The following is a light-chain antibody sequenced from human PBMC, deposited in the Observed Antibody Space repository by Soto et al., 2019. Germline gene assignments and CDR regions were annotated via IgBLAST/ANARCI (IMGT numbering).Light chain of an antibody. CDR3: QQYNSYRLT. CDR2: DAS. CDR1: QSISSW. J-gene: IGKJ5*01. Sequence: DIQMTHSASTLSAFVGERVTIICRASQSISSWLAWYQQKPGKAPKLMIYDASSLESGVTSRFSGSGSGTEFTLTISSLQPDDFATYYCQQYNSYRLTFGGGTRLEIK. V-gene: IGKV1-5*02.